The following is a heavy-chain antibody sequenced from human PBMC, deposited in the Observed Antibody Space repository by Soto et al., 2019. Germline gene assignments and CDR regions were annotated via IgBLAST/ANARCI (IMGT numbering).Heavy chain of an antibody. D-gene: IGHD3-10*01. CDR2: INPNSGGT. J-gene: IGHJ5*02. Sequence: ASVKVSCKASGYTFTGYYMHWVRQAPGQGLEWMGWINPNSGGTNYAQKFQGRVTMTRDTSISTAYMELSRLRSDDTAVYYCARVEYYGSGINWFDPWGQGTLVTVYS. CDR3: ARVEYYGSGINWFDP. CDR1: GYTFTGYY. V-gene: IGHV1-2*02.